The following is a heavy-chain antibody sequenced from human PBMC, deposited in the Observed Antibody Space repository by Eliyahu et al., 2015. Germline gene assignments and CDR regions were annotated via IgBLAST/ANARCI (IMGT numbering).Heavy chain of an antibody. J-gene: IGHJ4*02. Sequence: QVQLQQWGAXLLKPSETLSLTCAVYGXSFSGYYXSWIRQPPGKGLEWIGEINHSGSTNYNPSXKSRVTISVDTSKNQFSLKLSSVTAADTAVYYCARGRGRYDFWSGYPDWGQGTLVTVSS. D-gene: IGHD3-3*01. CDR1: GXSFSGYY. V-gene: IGHV4-34*01. CDR2: INHSGST. CDR3: ARGRGRYDFWSGYPD.